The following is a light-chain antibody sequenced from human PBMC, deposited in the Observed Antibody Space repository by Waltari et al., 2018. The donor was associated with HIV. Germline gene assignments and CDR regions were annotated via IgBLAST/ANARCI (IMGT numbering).Light chain of an antibody. Sequence: QSVLTPPPSVSGAPGQRVTFPCTGSSSNIGAGYDVHWYQQLPGTAPKLLIYGNNNRPSGVPDRFSGSKSGTSASLAITGLQAEDEADYYCQSYDSSLSGSWVFGGGTKLTVL. CDR1: SSNIGAGYD. CDR3: QSYDSSLSGSWV. J-gene: IGLJ3*02. CDR2: GNN. V-gene: IGLV1-40*01.